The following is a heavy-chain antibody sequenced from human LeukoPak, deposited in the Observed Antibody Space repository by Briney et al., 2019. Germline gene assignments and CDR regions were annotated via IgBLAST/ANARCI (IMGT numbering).Heavy chain of an antibody. CDR1: GFTFSSYS. D-gene: IGHD3-22*01. J-gene: IGHJ5*02. CDR2: ISSSSSYI. Sequence: GGSLRLSCAASGFTFSSYSMNWVRQAPGKGLEWVSSISSSSSYIYYADSVKGRFTISRGNAKNSLYRQMNSLRAEDTAVYYCARAQYDSIGYYSGNWFDPCGQGTLVTVSS. V-gene: IGHV3-21*01. CDR3: ARAQYDSIGYYSGNWFDP.